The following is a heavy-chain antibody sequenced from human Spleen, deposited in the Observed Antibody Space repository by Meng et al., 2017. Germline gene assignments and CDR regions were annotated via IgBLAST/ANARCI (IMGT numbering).Heavy chain of an antibody. D-gene: IGHD6-13*01. CDR2: TYYRSKWYN. CDR1: GDSVSSNSAA. J-gene: IGHJ5*02. CDR3: ARDTLAAAGLYNWFDP. Sequence: LRLSCAISGDSVSSNSAAWNWIRQSPSRGLEWLGRTYYRSKWYNDYAVSVKSRITINPDTSKNQFSLQLNSVTPEDTAVYYCARDTLAAAGLYNWFDPWGQGTLVTVSS. V-gene: IGHV6-1*01.